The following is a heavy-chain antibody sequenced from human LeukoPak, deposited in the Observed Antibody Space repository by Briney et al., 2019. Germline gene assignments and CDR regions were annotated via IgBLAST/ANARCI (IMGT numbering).Heavy chain of an antibody. V-gene: IGHV1-18*01. D-gene: IGHD6-25*01. J-gene: IGHJ4*02. Sequence: ASVKVSCKASGYTFSSYDIAWVRQAPGQGLEWMGWISHYNGKTNYAQKFQGRVTMTTDTSTSTDYMELRSLRSDDTAVYYCARGESGQVDYWGQGTLVTVSS. CDR2: ISHYNGKT. CDR3: ARGESGQVDY. CDR1: GYTFSSYD.